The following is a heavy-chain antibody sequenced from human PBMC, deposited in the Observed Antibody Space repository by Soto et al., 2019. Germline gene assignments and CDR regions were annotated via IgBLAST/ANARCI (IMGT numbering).Heavy chain of an antibody. CDR1: GFTVSSNY. J-gene: IGHJ4*02. CDR2: IYSGGST. D-gene: IGHD3-10*01. Sequence: EVKLVESGGGLVQPGWSLRLSCAVSGFTVSSNYMTWVRQAPGKGLECVSIIYSGGSTDYADSVKARFIISRDNSKNTLYLQMNSLRVEDTVVYYCARRHYYGSDWGQGTLVTVSS. V-gene: IGHV3-66*04. CDR3: ARRHYYGSD.